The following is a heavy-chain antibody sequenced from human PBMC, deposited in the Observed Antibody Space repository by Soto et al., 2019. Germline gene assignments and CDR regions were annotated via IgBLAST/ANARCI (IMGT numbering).Heavy chain of an antibody. V-gene: IGHV3-7*01. CDR1: GFTFSTFW. D-gene: IGHD3-22*01. J-gene: IGHJ4*02. CDR3: ARDPFHDGKGLFDY. Sequence: EVQLVESGGGLVQPGGSLRLSCAASGFTFSTFWMHWVRQAPGKGLEWVASINQDGSAKYHVDSVKGRFTISRGNAKNSLYLQMSSLRVEDTALYSCARDPFHDGKGLFDYWGQGTLVTVSS. CDR2: INQDGSAK.